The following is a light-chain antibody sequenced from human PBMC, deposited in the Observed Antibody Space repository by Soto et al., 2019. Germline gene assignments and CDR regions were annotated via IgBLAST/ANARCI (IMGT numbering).Light chain of an antibody. V-gene: IGKV3-20*01. J-gene: IGKJ1*01. CDR2: GTS. Sequence: ELVLTQSPGTLSLSPGSRATLSCRASQSVSSSYLAWYQQKPGQAPRLLIYGTSGRATGIPDRFSGSGSGTDFTLTISRLEPGDFAMYYCQQYGSSPHAFGQGTKVDIK. CDR3: QQYGSSPHA. CDR1: QSVSSSY.